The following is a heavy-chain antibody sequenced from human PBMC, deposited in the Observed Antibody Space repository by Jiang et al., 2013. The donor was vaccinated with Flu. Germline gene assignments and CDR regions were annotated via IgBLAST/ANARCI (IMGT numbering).Heavy chain of an antibody. CDR2: IYYSGST. D-gene: IGHD3-10*01. CDR3: ARHGSGGARDY. V-gene: IGHV4-59*08. Sequence: LLKPSETLSLTCTVSGASISSYYWSWIRQPPGKGLEWIGYIYYSGSTNYNPSLKSRVTISVDTSKNQFSLKLSSVTAADTAVYYCARHGSGGARDYWGQGTLVTVSS. CDR1: GASISSYY. J-gene: IGHJ4*02.